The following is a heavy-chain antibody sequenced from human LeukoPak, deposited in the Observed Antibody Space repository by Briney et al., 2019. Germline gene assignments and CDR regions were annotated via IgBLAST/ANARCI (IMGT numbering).Heavy chain of an antibody. CDR1: GYTFTSYY. D-gene: IGHD6-6*01. V-gene: IGHV1-46*01. CDR2: INPSGGST. CDR3: ARGYRQLERIYYYYYYMDV. J-gene: IGHJ6*03. Sequence: ASVKVSCKASGYTFTSYYMHWVRQAPGQGLEWMGIINPSGGSTSYAQKFQGRVTMTRDMSTSTVYMELSSLRSEDTAVYYCARGYRQLERIYYYYYYMDVWGKGTTVTVSS.